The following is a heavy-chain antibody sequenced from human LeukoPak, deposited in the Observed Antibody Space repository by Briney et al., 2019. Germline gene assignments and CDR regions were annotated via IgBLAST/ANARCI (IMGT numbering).Heavy chain of an antibody. CDR3: ARGWSSSIMGDY. Sequence: ASVKVSCKASGYTFTSYDINWVRQATRQGLEWMGWMNPNSGNTGYVQKFQGRVTITRNTSISTAYMELSSLRSEDTAVYYCARGWSSSIMGDYWGQGTLVTVSS. D-gene: IGHD2-2*01. J-gene: IGHJ4*02. CDR2: MNPNSGNT. CDR1: GYTFTSYD. V-gene: IGHV1-8*03.